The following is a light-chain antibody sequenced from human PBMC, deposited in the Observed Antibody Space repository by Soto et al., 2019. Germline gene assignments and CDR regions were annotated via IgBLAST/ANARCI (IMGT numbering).Light chain of an antibody. CDR1: SSNIGAAYD. CDR2: GNN. V-gene: IGLV1-40*01. Sequence: QSVLTQPPSVSGAPGQKVTISCTRSSSNIGAAYDVHWYQHLPGTAPKLLIYGNNNRPSGVPDRFSGSKSGTSASLAITGVQGEGGADYYCQSYDSSLSGWVFGGGTKLTVL. CDR3: QSYDSSLSGWV. J-gene: IGLJ3*02.